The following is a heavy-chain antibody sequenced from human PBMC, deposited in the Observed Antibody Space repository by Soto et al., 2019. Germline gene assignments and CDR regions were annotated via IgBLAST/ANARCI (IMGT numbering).Heavy chain of an antibody. V-gene: IGHV5-10-1*01. D-gene: IGHD1-7*01. CDR2: IDPSDSYT. J-gene: IGHJ4*02. Sequence: GEALKISWKGSGYSFTKCWITWVRQIPGRGLEWMGKIDPSDSYTNYSPSFQGHVTISADKSISTAYLQWSSLKASDTAMYYCASLVGPNNWHYVMFDYWGQGTPVPVSS. CDR3: ASLVGPNNWHYVMFDY. CDR1: GYSFTKCW.